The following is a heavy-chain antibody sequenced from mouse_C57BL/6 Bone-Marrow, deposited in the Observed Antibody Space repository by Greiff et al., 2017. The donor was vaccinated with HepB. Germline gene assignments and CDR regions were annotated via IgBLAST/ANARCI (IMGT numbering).Heavy chain of an antibody. V-gene: IGHV1-18*01. Sequence: EVQLQQSGPELVKPGASVKIPCKASGYTFTDYNMDWVKQSHGKSLEWIGDINPNNGGTIYNQKFKGKATFTVDKSSSTAYMELRSLTSEDTAVYYCARGLLRFDYWGQGTTLTVSS. CDR1: GYTFTDYN. CDR3: ARGLLRFDY. D-gene: IGHD1-1*01. J-gene: IGHJ2*01. CDR2: INPNNGGT.